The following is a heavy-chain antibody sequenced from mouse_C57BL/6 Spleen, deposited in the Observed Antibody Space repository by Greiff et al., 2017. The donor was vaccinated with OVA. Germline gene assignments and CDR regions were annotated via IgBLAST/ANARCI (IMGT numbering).Heavy chain of an antibody. V-gene: IGHV2-5*01. CDR2: IWRGGST. D-gene: IGHD1-1*01. Sequence: VQLQQSGPGLVQPSQSLSITCTVSGFSLTSYGVHWVRQSPGKGLEWLGVIWRGGSTDYNAAFMSRLSITKDNSKSQVFFKMNSLQADDTAIYYCAKNGDYGSSYDAMDYWGQGTSVTVSS. J-gene: IGHJ4*01. CDR3: AKNGDYGSSYDAMDY. CDR1: GFSLTSYG.